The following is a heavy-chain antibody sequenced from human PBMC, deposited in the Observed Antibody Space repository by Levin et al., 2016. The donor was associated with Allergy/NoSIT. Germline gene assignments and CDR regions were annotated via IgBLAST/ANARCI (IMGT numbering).Heavy chain of an antibody. J-gene: IGHJ6*02. Sequence: ASVKVSCKASGHTFTGYYMHWVRQAPGQGLEWMGWINPNSGGTNYAQKFQGWVTMTRDTSISTAYMELSRLRSDDTAVYYCALTGTTDYGMDVWGQGTTVTVSS. CDR2: INPNSGGT. CDR1: GHTFTGYY. CDR3: ALTGTTDYGMDV. D-gene: IGHD1-7*01. V-gene: IGHV1-2*04.